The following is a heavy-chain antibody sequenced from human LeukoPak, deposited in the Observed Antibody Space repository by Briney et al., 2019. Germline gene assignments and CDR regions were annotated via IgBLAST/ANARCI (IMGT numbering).Heavy chain of an antibody. CDR2: IYHSGST. Sequence: SETLSLTCTASGYSISSGYYWGWIRQPPGKGLEWIGSIYHSGSTYYNPSLKSRVTISVDTSKNQFSLKLSSVTAADTAVYYCARGHNLAAADYWGQGTLVTVSS. J-gene: IGHJ4*02. V-gene: IGHV4-38-2*02. D-gene: IGHD6-13*01. CDR3: ARGHNLAAADY. CDR1: GYSISSGYY.